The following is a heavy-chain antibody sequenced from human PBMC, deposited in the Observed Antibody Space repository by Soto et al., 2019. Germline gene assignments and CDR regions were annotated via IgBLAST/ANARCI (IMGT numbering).Heavy chain of an antibody. D-gene: IGHD1-26*01. Sequence: SETLSLTCTVSGGSISSSSYYWGWIRQPPGKGLEWIGYIYYTGSTYYNPSLKSRVTISLDTSKNQFSLKLNSVTAAGTAVYYCARGPSRGSYYFDYWGQGTLVTVSS. CDR3: ARGPSRGSYYFDY. V-gene: IGHV4-31*03. CDR2: IYYTGST. J-gene: IGHJ4*02. CDR1: GGSISSSSYY.